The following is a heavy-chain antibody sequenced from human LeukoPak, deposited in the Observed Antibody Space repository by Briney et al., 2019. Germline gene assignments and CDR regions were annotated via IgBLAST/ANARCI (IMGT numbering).Heavy chain of an antibody. CDR3: ARAPRDSNGYYMRSFHS. Sequence: PSETLSLTCSVSGYSIRSDCYWAWIRQPAGQGLEWTGGIYHSGYTYYYPSLKSRVTLSVDTSKNQFSLRLSSVTAADTAVYYCARAPRDSNGYYMRSFHSWGQGTLVIVSS. CDR1: GYSIRSDCY. V-gene: IGHV4-38-2*02. D-gene: IGHD3-22*01. CDR2: IYHSGYT. J-gene: IGHJ1*01.